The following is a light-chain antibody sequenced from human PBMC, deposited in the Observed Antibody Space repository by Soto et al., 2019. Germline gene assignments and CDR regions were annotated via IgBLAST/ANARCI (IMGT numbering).Light chain of an antibody. J-gene: IGLJ3*02. V-gene: IGLV2-23*02. CDR3: FSHSCV. Sequence: QSALTQPASVSGSPGQSITISCTGTSSDVGFYNFISWYQQHPGKAPKVIIFEVTKRPLGVSDRISCSKSGNSASLTISGVHDEDEADYYCFSHSCVFGGGTKLTVL. CDR1: SSDVGFYNF. CDR2: EVT.